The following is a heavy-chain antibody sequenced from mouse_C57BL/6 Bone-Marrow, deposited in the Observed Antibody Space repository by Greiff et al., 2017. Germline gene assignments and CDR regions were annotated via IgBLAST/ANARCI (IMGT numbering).Heavy chain of an antibody. Sequence: VQLQQSGAELVRPGASVKLSCTASGFNIKDYYMHWVKQRPEQGLEWIGRIDPEDGDTEYAPKFQGKATMTADTSSNTAYLQLSSLTSEDTAVYYCTTGGAFDGCFLFDYWGQGTTLTVSS. CDR3: TTGGAFDGCFLFDY. CDR2: IDPEDGDT. D-gene: IGHD2-3*01. J-gene: IGHJ2*01. CDR1: GFNIKDYY. V-gene: IGHV14-1*01.